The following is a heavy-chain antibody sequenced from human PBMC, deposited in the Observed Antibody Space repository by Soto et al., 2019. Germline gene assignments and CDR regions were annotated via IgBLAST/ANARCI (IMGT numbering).Heavy chain of an antibody. CDR1: GYTFTSYG. D-gene: IGHD6-13*01. J-gene: IGHJ5*02. CDR3: ARDPRIAAAGTNNWFDP. V-gene: IGHV1-18*01. Sequence: ASVKVSCKASGYTFTSYGISWVRQAPGQGLEWMGWISAYNGNTNYAQKLQGRVTMTTDTSTSTAYMELRSLRSDDTAVYYCARDPRIAAAGTNNWFDPWGQGTLVLVSS. CDR2: ISAYNGNT.